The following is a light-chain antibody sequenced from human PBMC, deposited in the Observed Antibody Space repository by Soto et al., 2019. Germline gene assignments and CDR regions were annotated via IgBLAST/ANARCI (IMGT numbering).Light chain of an antibody. CDR1: PSVTNF. CDR3: QQRNIWPPVT. J-gene: IGKJ5*01. CDR2: GAF. Sequence: MLTQSPGTLSLSPGERATLSCRASPSVTNFLAWYQQKPGQAPRLLIYGAFNRATGIPARFSGSGSGTHFTLTISSLEPEDFAVYYCQQRNIWPPVTFGQGTRLEIK. V-gene: IGKV3-11*01.